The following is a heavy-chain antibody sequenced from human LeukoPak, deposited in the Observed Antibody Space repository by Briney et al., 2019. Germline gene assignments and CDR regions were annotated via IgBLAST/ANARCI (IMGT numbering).Heavy chain of an antibody. CDR1: GFTFSNYA. J-gene: IGHJ4*02. CDR3: AKRSGIAVAGAFDY. CDR2: ISGSGDST. V-gene: IGHV3-23*01. D-gene: IGHD6-19*01. Sequence: GALRLSCAASGFTFSNYAMRWVRQAPGKGLEWVSGISGSGDSTYYADSVKGRFTISRDNSKNTLYLQMNSLRAEDTAVYYCAKRSGIAVAGAFDYWGQGTLVTVSS.